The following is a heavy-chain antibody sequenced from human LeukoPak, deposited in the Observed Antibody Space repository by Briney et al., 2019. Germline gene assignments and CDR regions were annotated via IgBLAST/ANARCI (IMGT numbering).Heavy chain of an antibody. CDR3: AKNWGPYGDYEFFQH. CDR2: INPNSGGT. J-gene: IGHJ1*01. D-gene: IGHD4-17*01. CDR1: GYTFTDYY. V-gene: IGHV1-2*04. Sequence: ASVKVSCKASGYTFTDYYMHWVRQAPGQGLEWMGWINPNSGGTNYAQKFQGWVTMTRDTSISTAYMELSRLRSDDTAVYYCAKNWGPYGDYEFFQHWGQGTLVTVSS.